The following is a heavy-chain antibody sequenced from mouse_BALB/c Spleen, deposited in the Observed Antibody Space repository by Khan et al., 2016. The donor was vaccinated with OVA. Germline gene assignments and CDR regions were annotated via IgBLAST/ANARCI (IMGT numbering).Heavy chain of an antibody. CDR2: IYPGSGTT. CDR1: GYTFSDYV. J-gene: IGHJ3*01. Sequence: QVQLQQSGPDLVKPGASVKMSCKAAGYTFSDYVVSWVKLKSGQGLEWIGEIYPGSGTTYYNENFKGKATLTADHSSNTAYLHLSSLTSEDSAVSCCARSYDGAWFAYWGQGTLVTVS. D-gene: IGHD1-1*01. V-gene: IGHV1-81*01. CDR3: ARSYDGAWFAY.